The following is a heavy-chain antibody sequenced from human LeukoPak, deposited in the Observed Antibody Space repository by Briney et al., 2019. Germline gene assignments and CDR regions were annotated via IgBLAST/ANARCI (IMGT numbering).Heavy chain of an antibody. J-gene: IGHJ4*02. Sequence: SETLSLTCAVYGGSFSGYYWSWIRQPPGKGLEWIGETNHSGSTNYNPSLKSRVTISVDTSKDQFSLKLSSVTAADTAVYYCARGSGYSSGWYLDYWGQGTLVTVSS. CDR1: GGSFSGYY. CDR2: TNHSGST. CDR3: ARGSGYSSGWYLDY. V-gene: IGHV4-34*01. D-gene: IGHD6-19*01.